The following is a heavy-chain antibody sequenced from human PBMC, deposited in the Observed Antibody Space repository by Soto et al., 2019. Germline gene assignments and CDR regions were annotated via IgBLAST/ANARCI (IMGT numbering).Heavy chain of an antibody. Sequence: EVQLVESGGGLEQPGRSLRLSCVASGFTIDAFAMHWVRQVPGKGLEWVSGLNWNAGVKAYADSVKGRFSISRDNAKNSVYLQMNSLSPDDTALYFCAKGGIGTSPRGAFDMWGQGTMVTVSS. CDR3: AKGGIGTSPRGAFDM. V-gene: IGHV3-9*01. J-gene: IGHJ3*02. D-gene: IGHD3-10*01. CDR1: GFTIDAFA. CDR2: LNWNAGVK.